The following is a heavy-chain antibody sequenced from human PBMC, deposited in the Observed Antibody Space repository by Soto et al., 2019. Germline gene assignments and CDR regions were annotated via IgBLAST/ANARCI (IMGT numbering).Heavy chain of an antibody. J-gene: IGHJ4*02. V-gene: IGHV1-3*01. CDR1: GYTFTSYA. CDR2: INAGNGNT. D-gene: IGHD6-19*01. Sequence: ALVKVSCKASGYTFTSYAMHWVRQAPGQRIEWMGWINAGNGNTKYSQKFQGRVTITRDTSASTAYMELSSLRSGDTAVYYCARGLIAVAGYFDYWGQGTLVTVSS. CDR3: ARGLIAVAGYFDY.